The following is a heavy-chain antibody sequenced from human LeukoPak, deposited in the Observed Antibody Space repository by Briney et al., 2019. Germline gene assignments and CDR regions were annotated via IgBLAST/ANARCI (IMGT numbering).Heavy chain of an antibody. CDR3: TTEVEQVGAVDY. J-gene: IGHJ4*02. V-gene: IGHV3-15*01. D-gene: IGHD1-26*01. CDR1: GFTFSNAW. CDR2: IKSKTDGGIT. Sequence: GGSLRLSCAASGFTFSNAWMSWVRQAPGKGLEWVGRIKSKTDGGITDYAAPVKGRFTISRDDSKNTLYLQMNSLKTEDTAVYYCTTEVEQVGAVDYWGQGTLVTASS.